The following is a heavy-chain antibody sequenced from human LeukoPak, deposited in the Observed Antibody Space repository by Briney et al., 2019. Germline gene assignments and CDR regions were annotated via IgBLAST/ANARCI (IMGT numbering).Heavy chain of an antibody. CDR2: IYYSGST. D-gene: IGHD3-22*01. J-gene: IGHJ6*02. CDR1: GGSISSSSYY. Sequence: SETLSLTCTVSGGSISSSSYYWGWIRQPPGKGLEWIGSIYYSGSTYYNPSLKSRVTISVDTSKNQFSLKLSSVTAADTAVYYCARRPLYDSSGYYYYYYGIDVWGQGTTVTVSS. V-gene: IGHV4-39*01. CDR3: ARRPLYDSSGYYYYYYGIDV.